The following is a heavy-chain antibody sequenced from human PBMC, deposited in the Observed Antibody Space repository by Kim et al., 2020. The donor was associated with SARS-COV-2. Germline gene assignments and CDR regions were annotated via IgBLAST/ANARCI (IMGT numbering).Heavy chain of an antibody. CDR3: ARRRLSGYYFYFDY. Sequence: NPSLKSRVTISVDTSENQFSLKLSSVTAADTAVYYCARRRLSGYYFYFDYWGQGTLVTVSS. D-gene: IGHD3-22*01. V-gene: IGHV4-34*01. J-gene: IGHJ4*02.